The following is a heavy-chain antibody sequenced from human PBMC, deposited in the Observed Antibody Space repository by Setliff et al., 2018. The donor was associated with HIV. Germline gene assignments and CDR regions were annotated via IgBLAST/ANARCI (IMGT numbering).Heavy chain of an antibody. J-gene: IGHJ4*02. V-gene: IGHV3-23*01. Sequence: GGSLRLSCAASGFRFNIYAMTWVRQAPGKGLEWVSAISGSGGSTYYADSVKGRFTISRDNSKNTLYLQMNSLRAEDTAVYYCAKDGSLGGSGYLWYDYWGQGTLVTVSS. CDR3: AKDGSLGGSGYLWYDY. CDR1: GFRFNIYA. D-gene: IGHD3-3*01. CDR2: ISGSGGST.